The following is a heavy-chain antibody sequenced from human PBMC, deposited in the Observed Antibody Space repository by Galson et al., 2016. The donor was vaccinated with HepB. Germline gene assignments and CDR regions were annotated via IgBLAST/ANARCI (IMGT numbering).Heavy chain of an antibody. CDR3: ARSVSSAWDTFDS. V-gene: IGHV3-30*04. CDR1: GFTFSDYT. J-gene: IGHJ4*02. CDR2: ISEDGTQK. Sequence: SLRLSCAASGFTFSDYTMHWIRQAPGQAPGEGLEWVAVISEDGTQKYLADSVKGRFTISRDNSRSILYLQMNSLRREDTAIYYCARSVSSAWDTFDSWGQGTLVPVSS. D-gene: IGHD6-25*01.